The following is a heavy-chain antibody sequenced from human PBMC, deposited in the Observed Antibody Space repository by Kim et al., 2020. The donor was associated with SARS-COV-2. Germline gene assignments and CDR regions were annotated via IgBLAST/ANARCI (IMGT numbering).Heavy chain of an antibody. Sequence: GGYLRLSCAASGFTFSSYSMNWVRQAPGKGLECVSSISSSSSYIYYADSVKGRFTISRDNAKNSLYLQMNSLRAEDTAVYYCASIPAAGSQVYYYYGMDVWGQGTTVTVSS. J-gene: IGHJ6*02. CDR1: GFTFSSYS. V-gene: IGHV3-21*01. D-gene: IGHD6-13*01. CDR2: ISSSSSYI. CDR3: ASIPAAGSQVYYYYGMDV.